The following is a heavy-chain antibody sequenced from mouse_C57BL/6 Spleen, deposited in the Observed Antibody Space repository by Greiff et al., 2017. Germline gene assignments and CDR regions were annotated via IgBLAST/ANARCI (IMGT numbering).Heavy chain of an antibody. CDR3: ARAGDYYGSDYIDY. D-gene: IGHD1-1*01. J-gene: IGHJ2*01. Sequence: VKLQESDAELVKPGASVKISCKVSGYTFTDHTIHWMKQRPEQGLEWIGYIYPRDGSTKYNEKFKGKATLTADKSSSTAYMQLNSLTSEDSAVYFCARAGDYYGSDYIDYWGQGTTLTVSS. CDR1: GYTFTDHT. CDR2: IYPRDGST. V-gene: IGHV1-78*01.